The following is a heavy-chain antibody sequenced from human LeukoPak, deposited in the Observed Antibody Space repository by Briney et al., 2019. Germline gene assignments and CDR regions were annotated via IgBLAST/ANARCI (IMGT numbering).Heavy chain of an antibody. CDR3: ARVGRYYDALTGYATGGSPFDY. CDR1: GGSISSGGYY. V-gene: IGHV4-30-2*01. Sequence: SQTLSLTCTVSGGSISSGGYYWSWIRQPPGKGLEWIGYIYHSGSTYYNPSLKSRVTISVDRSKNQFSLKLSSVTAADTAVYYCARVGRYYDALTGYATGGSPFDYWGQGTPVTVSP. CDR2: IYHSGST. J-gene: IGHJ4*02. D-gene: IGHD3-9*01.